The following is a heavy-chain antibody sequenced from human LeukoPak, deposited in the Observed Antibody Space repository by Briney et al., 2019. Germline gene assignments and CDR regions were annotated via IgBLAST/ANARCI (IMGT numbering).Heavy chain of an antibody. V-gene: IGHV3-74*01. CDR3: SRDEMGATPIDY. CDR2: INVDGRSV. Sequence: PGGSLRLSCEASGFTFSSHWMHWVRQVPGKGLVWVSNINVDGRSVGYADSVKGRFADSRDNAKKPLYLQMSSLRAEDTAAYYCSRDEMGATPIDYWGQGTLLTVSS. D-gene: IGHD2-8*01. J-gene: IGHJ4*02. CDR1: GFTFSSHW.